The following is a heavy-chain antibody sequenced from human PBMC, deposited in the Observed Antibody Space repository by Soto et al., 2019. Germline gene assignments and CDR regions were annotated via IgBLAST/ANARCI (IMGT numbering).Heavy chain of an antibody. CDR1: GGSISSYY. CDR2: IYYSGST. Sequence: SETLSLTCTVSGGSISSYYWSWIRQPPGKGLEWIGYIYYSGSTNYNPSLKSRVTISVDTSKNQFSLKLSSVTAADTAVYYCARPIQYVYYYGSGSPIDAFDIWGQGTMVTVSS. CDR3: ARPIQYVYYYGSGSPIDAFDI. D-gene: IGHD3-10*01. V-gene: IGHV4-59*01. J-gene: IGHJ3*02.